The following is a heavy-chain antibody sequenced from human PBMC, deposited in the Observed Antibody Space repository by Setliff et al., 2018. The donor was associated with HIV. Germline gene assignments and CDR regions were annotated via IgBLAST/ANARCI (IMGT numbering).Heavy chain of an antibody. CDR2: ISAYNGNT. J-gene: IGHJ6*03. V-gene: IGHV1-18*01. D-gene: IGHD2-15*01. CDR1: GYTFTSYG. CDR3: ARVAGGDIVVVVAATPYYYYMDV. Sequence: ASVKVSCKAFGYTFTSYGISWVRQAPGQGLEWMGWISAYNGNTNYAQKLQGRVTMTTDTSTSTAYMELRSLRSDDTAVYYCARVAGGDIVVVVAATPYYYYMDVWGKGTTVTVSS.